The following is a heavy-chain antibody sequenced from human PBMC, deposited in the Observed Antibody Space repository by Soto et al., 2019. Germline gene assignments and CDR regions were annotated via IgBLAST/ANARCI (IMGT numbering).Heavy chain of an antibody. CDR3: ATASRSGFTGYALDN. D-gene: IGHD5-12*01. J-gene: IGHJ4*02. CDR1: GFTFSSYW. V-gene: IGHV3-7*01. Sequence: GGSLRLSCAASGFTFSSYWMNWVRQAPGKGLEWVANMKQDGSETYYVDSVKGRFTISRDIAKNSLFLQMNSLRVDDTAVYYCATASRSGFTGYALDNWGQGTQVTVSS. CDR2: MKQDGSET.